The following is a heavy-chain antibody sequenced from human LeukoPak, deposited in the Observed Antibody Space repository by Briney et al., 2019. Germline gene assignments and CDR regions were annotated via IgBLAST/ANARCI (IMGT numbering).Heavy chain of an antibody. CDR2: INHSGST. CDR3: ARGRVLRPFDY. CDR1: GGSFSGYY. Sequence: SETLSLTCAVYGGSFSGYYWSWIRQPPGQGLEWIGEINHSGSTNNNPPLKSRVTISVAPSKNPFSLNLSSVTAADTAVYYCARGRVLRPFDYWGQGTLVTVSS. D-gene: IGHD4/OR15-4a*01. J-gene: IGHJ4*02. V-gene: IGHV4-34*01.